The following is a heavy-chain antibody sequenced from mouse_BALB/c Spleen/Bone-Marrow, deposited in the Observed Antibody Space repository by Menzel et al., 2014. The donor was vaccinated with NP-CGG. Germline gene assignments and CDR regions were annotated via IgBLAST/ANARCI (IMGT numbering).Heavy chain of an antibody. V-gene: IGHV2-9*02. CDR2: IWAGGST. D-gene: IGHD2-4*01. J-gene: IGHJ4*01. CDR1: GFSLTSYG. Sequence: VKLQESGPGLVAPSQCLSITCTASGFSLTSYGVHWVRQPPGKGLEWLGVIWAGGSTNYNSALMSRLSISEDNSKSQVFLKMNSLRTDDTAMYYCAIYYDYDYAMDYWGQGTSVTVSS. CDR3: AIYYDYDYAMDY.